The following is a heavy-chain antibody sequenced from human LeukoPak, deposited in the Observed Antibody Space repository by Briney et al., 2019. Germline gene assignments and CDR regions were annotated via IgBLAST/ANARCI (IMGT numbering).Heavy chain of an antibody. CDR1: GYTFTSYG. CDR3: ARDRSSGWYGRINWFDP. Sequence: ASVKVSCKASGYTFTSYGISWVRQAPGQGLEWMGWISAYNGNTNYAQKLQGRVTMTTDTSTSTAYMELRSLRSDDTAVYYCARDRSSGWYGRINWFDPWGQGTLVTVSS. J-gene: IGHJ5*02. CDR2: ISAYNGNT. D-gene: IGHD6-19*01. V-gene: IGHV1-18*01.